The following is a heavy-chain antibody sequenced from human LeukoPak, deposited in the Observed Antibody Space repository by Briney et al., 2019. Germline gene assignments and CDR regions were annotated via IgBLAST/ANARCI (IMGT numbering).Heavy chain of an antibody. V-gene: IGHV4-38-2*02. CDR2: IYHSGST. Sequence: SETLPLTCTVSGYSISSGYYWGWIRQPPGKGLEWIGSIYHSGSTYYNPSLKSRVTISVDTSKNQFSLKLSSVTAADTAVYYCAREGYYDSSGYSRNFDYWGQGTLVTVSS. CDR1: GYSISSGYY. D-gene: IGHD3-22*01. CDR3: AREGYYDSSGYSRNFDY. J-gene: IGHJ4*02.